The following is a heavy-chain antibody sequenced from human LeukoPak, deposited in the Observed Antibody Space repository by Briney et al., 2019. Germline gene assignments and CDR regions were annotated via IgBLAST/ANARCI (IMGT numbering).Heavy chain of an antibody. V-gene: IGHV4-34*01. CDR2: INHSGST. CDR3: ARGSPGDGFFDY. CDR1: GGSFSGYY. Sequence: SETLSLTCAVYGGSFSGYYRSWIRQPPGKGLEWIGEINHSGSTNYNPSLKSRVTISVDTSKNQFSLKLSSVTAADTAVYYCARGSPGDGFFDYWGQGTLVTVSS. J-gene: IGHJ4*02. D-gene: IGHD2-21*02.